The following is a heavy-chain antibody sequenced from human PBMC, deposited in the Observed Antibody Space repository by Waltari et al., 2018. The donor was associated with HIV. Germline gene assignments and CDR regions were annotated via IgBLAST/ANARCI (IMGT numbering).Heavy chain of an antibody. CDR3: ARDQDYSFDY. CDR2: ISRDGNT. CDR1: GFSFISYS. Sequence: EVQLVESGGGLVQPGGSLRISCAASGFSFISYSLNWVRQAPGKGLEWISYISRDGNTHYPDSVKGRFTISRDNAKNSLYLQLNSLRAEDTAVYYCARDQDYSFDYWGQGTLVTVSS. J-gene: IGHJ4*02. D-gene: IGHD4-4*01. V-gene: IGHV3-48*01.